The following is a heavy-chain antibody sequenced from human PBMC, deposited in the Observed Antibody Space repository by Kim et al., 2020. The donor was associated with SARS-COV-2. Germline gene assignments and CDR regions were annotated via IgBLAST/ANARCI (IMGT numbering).Heavy chain of an antibody. CDR1: GGSFSGYY. D-gene: IGHD4-17*01. J-gene: IGHJ6*02. CDR2: INHSGST. CDR3: ARGQAPTVTTYYYYGMDV. Sequence: SETLSLTCAVYGGSFSGYYWSWIRQPPGKGLEWIGEINHSGSTNYNPSLKSRVTISVDTSKNQFSLKLSSVTAADTAVYYCARGQAPTVTTYYYYGMDVWGQGTTVTVSS. V-gene: IGHV4-34*01.